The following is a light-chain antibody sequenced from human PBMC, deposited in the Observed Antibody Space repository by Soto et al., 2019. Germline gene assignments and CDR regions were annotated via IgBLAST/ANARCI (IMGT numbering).Light chain of an antibody. V-gene: IGKV1-33*01. CDR1: QAFKND. Sequence: DIQMTRSPSALSAPLGDGVPIIGKAVQAFKNDLTWYQQKQGQPPKLLIYGASILETGVPSRFSGSGSGKHFTFTISSLQPEDIATYYCQRYDNVPTFGQGTKLEMK. J-gene: IGKJ2*01. CDR3: QRYDNVPT. CDR2: GAS.